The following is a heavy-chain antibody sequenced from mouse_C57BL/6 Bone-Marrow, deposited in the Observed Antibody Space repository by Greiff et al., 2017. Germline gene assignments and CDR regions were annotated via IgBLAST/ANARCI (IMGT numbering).Heavy chain of an antibody. V-gene: IGHV14-4*01. CDR2: IDPENGDT. J-gene: IGHJ4*01. Sequence: VQLQQSGAELVRPGASVKLSCTASGFNIKDDYMHWVKQRPEQGLEWIGWIDPENGDTEYASKFQGKATITADTSSNTAYLQRSSLTSEDTAVYYCTTGSLYYYAKGYWGQGTSVPVSS. D-gene: IGHD6-5*01. CDR1: GFNIKDDY. CDR3: TTGSLYYYAKGY.